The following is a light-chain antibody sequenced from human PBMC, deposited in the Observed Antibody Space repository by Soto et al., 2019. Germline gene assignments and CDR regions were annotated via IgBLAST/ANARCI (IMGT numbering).Light chain of an antibody. Sequence: DIQMTQSPSTLSASVGDRVTITCRASQDINKWLAWYQQKPGTAPKLLISKASILESGVPSRFSGSGSGTDYTLIISSLQPDDFATYYCQHYNSYSPLTFGGGTKVDIK. V-gene: IGKV1-5*03. CDR3: QHYNSYSPLT. CDR1: QDINKW. J-gene: IGKJ4*01. CDR2: KAS.